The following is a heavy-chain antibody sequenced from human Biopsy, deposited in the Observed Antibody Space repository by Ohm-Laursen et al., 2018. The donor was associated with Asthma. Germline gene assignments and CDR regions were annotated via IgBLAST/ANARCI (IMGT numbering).Heavy chain of an antibody. V-gene: IGHV1-69*13. J-gene: IGHJ6*02. CDR1: GDSLGSFINYA. Sequence: SVKVSCKASGDSLGSFINYAISWVRQAPRQGLEWMGGLIPVLGTADYAPMFEGRVTITADESTSSAYMELSSLRSEDSAVYYCAREVSTVDYGYYYFAMDVWGQGTTVTVSS. CDR3: AREVSTVDYGYYYFAMDV. CDR2: LIPVLGTA. D-gene: IGHD4-17*01.